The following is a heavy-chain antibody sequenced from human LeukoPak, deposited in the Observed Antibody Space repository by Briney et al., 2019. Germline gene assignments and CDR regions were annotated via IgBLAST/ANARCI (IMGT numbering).Heavy chain of an antibody. CDR3: VREGGSGSYLDY. Sequence: GSSVKVSCKASGGTFSSYAISWVRQAPGQGLEWMGGIIPIFGTANYAQKFQGRVTITADKSTSTAYMELSSLRSEDTAVYYCVREGGSGSYLDYWGQGTLVTVSS. J-gene: IGHJ4*02. V-gene: IGHV1-69*06. CDR2: IIPIFGTA. CDR1: GGTFSSYA. D-gene: IGHD3-10*01.